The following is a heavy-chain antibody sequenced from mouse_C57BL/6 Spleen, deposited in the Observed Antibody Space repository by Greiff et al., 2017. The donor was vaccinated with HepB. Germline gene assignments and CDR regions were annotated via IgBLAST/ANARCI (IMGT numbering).Heavy chain of an antibody. J-gene: IGHJ4*01. CDR2: ISNLAYSI. Sequence: EVKLVESGGGLVQPGGSLKLSCAASGFTFSDYGMAWVRQAPRKGPEWVAFISNLAYSIYYADTVTGRFTISRENAKNTLYLEMSSLRSEDTAMYYCARGPKSLITTVVREKNYYAMDYWGQGTSVTVSS. CDR3: ARGPKSLITTVVREKNYYAMDY. V-gene: IGHV5-15*01. CDR1: GFTFSDYG. D-gene: IGHD1-1*01.